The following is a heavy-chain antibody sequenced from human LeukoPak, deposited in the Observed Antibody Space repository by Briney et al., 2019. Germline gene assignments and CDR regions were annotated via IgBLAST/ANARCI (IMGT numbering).Heavy chain of an antibody. Sequence: GGSLRLSCAASGFTFSSYAMSWVRQAPGKGLEWVSGISGSGGSTYYADSVKGRFTISRDNSKNTLYLQMNSLRAEDTAVYYCAKDPGEVYYYDSSGYLESDYWGQGTLVTVSS. CDR3: AKDPGEVYYYDSSGYLESDY. CDR1: GFTFSSYA. CDR2: ISGSGGST. D-gene: IGHD3-22*01. J-gene: IGHJ4*02. V-gene: IGHV3-23*01.